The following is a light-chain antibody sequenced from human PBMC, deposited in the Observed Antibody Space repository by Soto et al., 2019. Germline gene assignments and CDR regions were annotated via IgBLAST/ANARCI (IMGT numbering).Light chain of an antibody. J-gene: IGKJ3*01. Sequence: DTQMTQSPSSLSASVGDRVTITCRASQGINHYLAWFQQKPGKVPKLLIYATSTLQSGVPSRFSGSGFGTDFTLTISSLQPEDVATYYCQKHNSAPLFFGPGTKVEIK. V-gene: IGKV1-27*01. CDR2: ATS. CDR3: QKHNSAPLF. CDR1: QGINHY.